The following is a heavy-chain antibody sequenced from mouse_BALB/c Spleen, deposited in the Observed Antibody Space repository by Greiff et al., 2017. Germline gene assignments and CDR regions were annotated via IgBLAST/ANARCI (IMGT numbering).Heavy chain of an antibody. Sequence: EVQLQQSGPELVKPGASVKIPCKASGYTFTDYNMDWVKQSHGKSLEWIGDINPNNGGTIYNQKFKDKATLTADKSSSTAYMQLSSLTSEDSAVYYCARGDISYAMDYWGQGTSVTVSS. CDR1: GYTFTDYN. V-gene: IGHV1-18*01. J-gene: IGHJ4*01. CDR2: INPNNGGT. CDR3: ARGDISYAMDY.